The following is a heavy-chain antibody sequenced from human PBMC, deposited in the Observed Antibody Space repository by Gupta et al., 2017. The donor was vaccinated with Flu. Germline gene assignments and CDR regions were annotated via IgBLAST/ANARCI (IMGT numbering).Heavy chain of an antibody. CDR2: FYVGGAT. D-gene: IGHD5-12*01. Sequence: EVQLVETGGGLIQPGGSLRLSCAASGFTVSSSYMSWVRQAPGKGPEWVSVFYVGGATYYADSVRGRFTISRDNSENTLYLQMNSLRAEDTAVYDCARGDGYNYFGHWGQGTLVTVSS. V-gene: IGHV3-53*02. J-gene: IGHJ4*02. CDR3: ARGDGYNYFGH. CDR1: GFTVSSSY.